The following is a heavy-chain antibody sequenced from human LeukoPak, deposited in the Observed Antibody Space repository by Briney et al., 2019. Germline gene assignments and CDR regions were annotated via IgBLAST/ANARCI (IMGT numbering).Heavy chain of an antibody. CDR2: ISYDGSNK. V-gene: IGHV3-30-3*01. J-gene: IGHJ3*02. CDR1: GFTFSSYA. Sequence: GRSLRLSRAASGFTFSSYAMHWVRQAPGKGLEWVAVISYDGSNKYYADSVKGRFTISRDNSKNTLYLQMNSLRAEDTAVYYCARDGAYHPLGVNDAFDIWGQGTMVTVSS. CDR3: ARDGAYHPLGVNDAFDI. D-gene: IGHD3-10*01.